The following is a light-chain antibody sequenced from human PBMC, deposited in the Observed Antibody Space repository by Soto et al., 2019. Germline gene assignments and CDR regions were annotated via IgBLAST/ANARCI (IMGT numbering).Light chain of an antibody. J-gene: IGKJ1*01. CDR1: QRVLYSSNNKNY. CDR3: QQYDSTPYT. Sequence: DIVMTQSPDSLAVSLGERATINCKSSQRVLYSSNNKNYLAWYQQKPGQPPKLLIYWASTRDSGVPDRFSGSGSGTDFTLTISSLQAEDVAVYYCQQYDSTPYTFGQGTKVDIK. V-gene: IGKV4-1*01. CDR2: WAS.